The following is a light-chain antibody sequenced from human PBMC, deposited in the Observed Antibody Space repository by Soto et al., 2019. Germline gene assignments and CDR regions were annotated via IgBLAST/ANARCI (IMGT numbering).Light chain of an antibody. V-gene: IGKV1-39*01. J-gene: IGKJ3*01. Sequence: DIQMTQSPSSLSASVGGRVSITCRASQSIRSHLNWYQQKAGKASKVLIYAASSLQGGVPSRFSGSGSGTDFTLTIKSLQPEDFATYYCQQSFSYQFTFGPGTKVDIK. CDR2: AAS. CDR3: QQSFSYQFT. CDR1: QSIRSH.